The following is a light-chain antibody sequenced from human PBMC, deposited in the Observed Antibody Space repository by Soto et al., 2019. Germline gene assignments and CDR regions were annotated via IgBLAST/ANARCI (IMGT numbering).Light chain of an antibody. V-gene: IGLV2-14*01. CDR3: SSYTSSSKV. J-gene: IGLJ1*01. CDR1: SSDVGGYNY. Sequence: QSVLTQPASVSGSPGQSITLSCTGTSSDVGGYNYVSWYQQHPGKAPKLMIYEVSNRPSGVSNRFSGSKSGNTASLTISGLQAEDEADYYCSSYTSSSKVFGTGTKLTVL. CDR2: EVS.